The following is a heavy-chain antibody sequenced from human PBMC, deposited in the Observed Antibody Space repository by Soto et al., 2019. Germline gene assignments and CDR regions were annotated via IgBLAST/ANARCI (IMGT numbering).Heavy chain of an antibody. Sequence: GGSLRLYCAASGFTFSSYAMSWVRQAPGKGLKWVSGISGRGGSTYYADSVKGRFTISRDNSKNTMYLQMNSLSAEDTAVYYCARGDDSNDGCWFDPWGQGTLVTVSS. CDR1: GFTFSSYA. CDR3: ARGDDSNDGCWFDP. V-gene: IGHV3-23*01. J-gene: IGHJ5*02. CDR2: ISGRGGST. D-gene: IGHD1-1*01.